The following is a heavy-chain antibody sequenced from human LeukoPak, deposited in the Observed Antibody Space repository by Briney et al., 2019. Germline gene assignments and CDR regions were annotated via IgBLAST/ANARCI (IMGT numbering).Heavy chain of an antibody. V-gene: IGHV3-7*01. D-gene: IGHD3-22*01. CDR3: ARALVVVLNFDC. CDR1: RFTFSTYW. CDR2: MNQDGSEK. Sequence: GGSLRLSCTASRFTFSTYWMSWVRQAPGKGLEWVANMNQDGSEKNYVDSVKGRFTISRDNAKNSLYLQMNSLRAEDTAIYYCARALVVVLNFDCWGQGTLVTVSS. J-gene: IGHJ4*02.